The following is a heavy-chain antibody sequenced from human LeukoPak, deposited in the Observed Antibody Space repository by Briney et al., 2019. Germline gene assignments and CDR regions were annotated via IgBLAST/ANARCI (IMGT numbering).Heavy chain of an antibody. V-gene: IGHV4-34*01. CDR3: AGGYHYYYYGMDV. CDR1: GGSFSGYY. D-gene: IGHD2-2*01. J-gene: IGHJ6*02. Sequence: PSETLSLTCAVYGGSFSGYYWSWIRQPPGKGLEWIGEINHSGSTNYNLSLKSRVTISVDTSKNQFSLKLGSVTAADTAVYYCAGGYHYYYYGMDVWGQGTTVTVSS. CDR2: INHSGST.